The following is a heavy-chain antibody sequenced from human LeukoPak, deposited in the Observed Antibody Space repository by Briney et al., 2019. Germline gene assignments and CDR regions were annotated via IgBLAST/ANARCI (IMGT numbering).Heavy chain of an antibody. CDR1: GYTFTGYY. Sequence: ASVKVSCKASGYTFTGYYMHWVRQAPGQGLEWMGGFHPEDGETIYAQKFQGRVTMTEDTSTDTAYVELSSLRSEDTAVYYCATGIYYGSGSYSHFDYWGQGTLVTVSS. J-gene: IGHJ4*02. D-gene: IGHD3-10*01. CDR3: ATGIYYGSGSYSHFDY. CDR2: FHPEDGET. V-gene: IGHV1-24*01.